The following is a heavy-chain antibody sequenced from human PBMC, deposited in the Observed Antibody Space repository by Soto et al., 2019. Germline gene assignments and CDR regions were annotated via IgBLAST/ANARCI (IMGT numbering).Heavy chain of an antibody. J-gene: IGHJ4*02. CDR2: IKSKTHGGTT. CDR3: PKDRDGDCADY. Sequence: EKSLEWVGRIKSKTHGGTTAYAEPVKGRFTITREDSKNTLYLQMNSLKTENTSVNYCPKDRDGDCADYWGEGTLVSVYS. D-gene: IGHD2-21*02. V-gene: IGHV3-15*01.